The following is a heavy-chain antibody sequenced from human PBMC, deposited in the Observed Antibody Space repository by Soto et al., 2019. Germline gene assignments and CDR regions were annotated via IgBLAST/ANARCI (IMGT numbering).Heavy chain of an antibody. CDR1: GYTFTSYG. CDR3: VRRHVSATGIDWFDP. J-gene: IGHJ5*02. Sequence: ASVKVSCKASGYTFTSYGIHWVRQAPGQRLEWMGWLNAANGDTKYSPKFQGRVAITRDTSASTAYMELSSLRSEDTAVYYCVRRHVSATGIDWFDPWGQGTLVTVSS. V-gene: IGHV1-3*01. CDR2: LNAANGDT. D-gene: IGHD6-13*01.